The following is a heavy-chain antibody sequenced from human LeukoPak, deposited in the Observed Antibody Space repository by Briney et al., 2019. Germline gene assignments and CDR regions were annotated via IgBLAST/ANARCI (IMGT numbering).Heavy chain of an antibody. CDR3: AREDGRKADI. D-gene: IGHD4-17*01. CDR1: GFTFSRYS. V-gene: IGHV3-48*02. Sequence: GGSLRLSCAASGFTFSRYSMNWVRQAPGKGLEWVSYISSSNNTIDYADSVKGRFSISRDNAKNSLYLQMKSLRDEDTAVYYCAREDGRKADIWGQGTMVTVSS. J-gene: IGHJ3*02. CDR2: ISSSNNTI.